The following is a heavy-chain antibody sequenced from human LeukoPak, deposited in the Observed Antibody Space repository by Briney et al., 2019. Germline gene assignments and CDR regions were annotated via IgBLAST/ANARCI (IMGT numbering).Heavy chain of an antibody. CDR2: IRSKAYGGTT. D-gene: IGHD3-9*01. CDR1: GFTFGDYA. V-gene: IGHV3-49*03. Sequence: GGSLRLSCTASGFTFGDYAMSWFRQAPGKGLEWVGFIRSKAYGGTTEYAASVKGRFTISRDDSKSIAYLQMNSLKTEDTAVYYCTRDGSFDWLPPYYFDYWGQGTLVTVSS. CDR3: TRDGSFDWLPPYYFDY. J-gene: IGHJ4*02.